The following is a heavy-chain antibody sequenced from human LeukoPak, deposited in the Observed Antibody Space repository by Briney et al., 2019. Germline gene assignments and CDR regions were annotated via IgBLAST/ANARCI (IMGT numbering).Heavy chain of an antibody. CDR3: ARFGYSGWNLEY. CDR1: GFSFRDFW. Sequence: GGSLRLSCAASGFSFRDFWMTWVRQAPGKGLEWVANINQGGSVKYYVDSVKGRFTISRGDAESSLYVQMNSLRDEDTAVYYCARFGYSGWNLEYWGQGTLVTVSS. J-gene: IGHJ4*02. D-gene: IGHD5-12*01. V-gene: IGHV3-7*01. CDR2: INQGGSVK.